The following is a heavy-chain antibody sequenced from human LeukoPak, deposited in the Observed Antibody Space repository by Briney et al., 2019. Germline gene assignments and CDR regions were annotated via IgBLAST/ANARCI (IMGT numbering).Heavy chain of an antibody. CDR3: TRSTGGLWFPTFDY. CDR1: GGSISSYY. V-gene: IGHV4-4*07. J-gene: IGHJ4*02. D-gene: IGHD3-10*01. CDR2: IYTSGST. Sequence: PSETLSLTCTVSGGSISSYYWSWIRQPAGKGLEWIGRIYTSGSTNYNPSLKSRVTMSVDTSKNQFSLKLSSVTAADTAVYYCTRSTGGLWFPTFDYWGQGTLVTVSS.